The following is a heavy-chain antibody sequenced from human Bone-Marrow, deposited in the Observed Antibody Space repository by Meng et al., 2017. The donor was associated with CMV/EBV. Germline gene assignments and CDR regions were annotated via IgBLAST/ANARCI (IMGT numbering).Heavy chain of an antibody. CDR1: GFTFSGYG. CDR3: ARGRRAGYYFDY. CDR2: IRYDGDNK. D-gene: IGHD6-13*01. Sequence: GESLKISCTASGFTFSGYGMHWVRQAPGKGLEWVSFIRYDGDNKYYADSVKGRFTISRDNSKNTLYLQMNSLRVEDTAVYYCARGRRAGYYFDYWGQGTRVTVSS. V-gene: IGHV3-30*02. J-gene: IGHJ4*02.